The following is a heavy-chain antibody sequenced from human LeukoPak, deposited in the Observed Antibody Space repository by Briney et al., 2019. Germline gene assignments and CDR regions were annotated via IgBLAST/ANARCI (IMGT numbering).Heavy chain of an antibody. CDR2: IYHSGST. J-gene: IGHJ4*02. CDR3: ARAGYCSSTSCYATYYFDY. V-gene: IGHV4-30-2*01. CDR1: GGSISSGGYS. Sequence: SQTLSLTCAVSGGSISSGGYSWSWIRQPPGKGLEWIGYIYHSGSTYYNPSLKSRVTISVDRPKNQFSLKLSSVTAADTAVYYCARAGYCSSTSCYATYYFDYWGQGTLVTVSS. D-gene: IGHD2-2*03.